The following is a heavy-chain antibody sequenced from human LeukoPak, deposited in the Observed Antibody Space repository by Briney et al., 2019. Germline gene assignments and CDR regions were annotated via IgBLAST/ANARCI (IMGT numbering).Heavy chain of an antibody. V-gene: IGHV3-21*01. CDR1: GLNFIYYS. D-gene: IGHD1-26*01. J-gene: IGHJ5*02. CDR2: ISSSSGYL. CDR3: AREISPGNWFDP. Sequence: GGSLRLSCAASGLNFIYYSMKWVRQAPGKGLEWVSSISSSSGYLYYADSVKGRFTISRDNAKNSLYLQMNSLRADDMAVYYCAREISPGNWFDPWGQGSLVSVSS.